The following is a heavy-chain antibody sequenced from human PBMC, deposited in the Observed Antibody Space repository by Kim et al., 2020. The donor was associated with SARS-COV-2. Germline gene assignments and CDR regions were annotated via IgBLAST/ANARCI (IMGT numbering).Heavy chain of an antibody. V-gene: IGHV6-1*01. CDR2: TYYRSKWYN. CDR3: ASFREAVAGTLESYYYGMDV. D-gene: IGHD6-19*01. CDR1: GDSVSSNSAA. Sequence: SQTLSLTCAISGDSVSSNSAAWNWIRQSPSRGLEWLGRTYYRSKWYNDYAVSVKSRITINPDTSKNQFSLQLNSVTPEDTAVYYCASFREAVAGTLESYYYGMDVWGQGTTVTVSS. J-gene: IGHJ6*02.